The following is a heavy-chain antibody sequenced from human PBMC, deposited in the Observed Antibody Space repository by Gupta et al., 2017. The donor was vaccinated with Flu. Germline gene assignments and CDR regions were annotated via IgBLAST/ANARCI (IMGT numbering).Heavy chain of an antibody. V-gene: IGHV3-23*01. Sequence: EVPLLDSGGGSVQPGGSLRLSCLASAFTFRTYALPWVRQAPGKGLEWGSAISGSGGTTYYADSGKGRFTISRDNSKNTVYLQMNSLRAEDTAVYYCAKRDRNWNYSSGPFHSWGQGTLVTVSS. CDR3: AKRDRNWNYSSGPFHS. J-gene: IGHJ4*02. D-gene: IGHD1-7*01. CDR1: AFTFRTYA. CDR2: ISGSGGTT.